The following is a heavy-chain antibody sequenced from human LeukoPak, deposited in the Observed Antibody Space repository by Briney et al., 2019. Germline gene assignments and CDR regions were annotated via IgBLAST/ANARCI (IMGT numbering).Heavy chain of an antibody. J-gene: IGHJ4*02. CDR2: ISSSSSYI. Sequence: PGGSLRLSCAASGFTFSSYAMSWVRQAPGKGLEWVSSISSSSSYIYYADSVKGRFTISRDNAKNSLYLQMNNLRAEDTAVYYCARDSVGGSSEYYFDYWGQGTLVTVSS. CDR1: GFTFSSYA. D-gene: IGHD1-26*01. V-gene: IGHV3-21*01. CDR3: ARDSVGGSSEYYFDY.